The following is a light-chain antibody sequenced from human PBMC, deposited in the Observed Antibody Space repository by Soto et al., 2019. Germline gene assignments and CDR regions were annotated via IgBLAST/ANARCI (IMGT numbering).Light chain of an antibody. Sequence: EIVLTQSPGTLSLSPGERATLSCRASQSVSSSYLAWYQQKPGQAPRLLIYGASSRATGIPDRFSGSGSGTDFTVNISRLEPEDFAVYYCQQYGSSPWTFGQGTKVEI. J-gene: IGKJ1*01. CDR2: GAS. CDR1: QSVSSSY. V-gene: IGKV3-20*01. CDR3: QQYGSSPWT.